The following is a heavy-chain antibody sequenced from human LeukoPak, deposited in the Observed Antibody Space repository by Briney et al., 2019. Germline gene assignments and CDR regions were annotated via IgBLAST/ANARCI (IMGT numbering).Heavy chain of an antibody. CDR2: IYHSGST. CDR1: GFSVSNNYY. Sequence: SETLSLTCTVSGFSVSNNYYWGWIRQPPGKGLEWIGTIYHSGSTYYNPSLKSRVTISVDTSKNQFSLKLSSVTAADTAVYYCARIPDIVVVPAGYYYYYYMDVWGKGTTVTVSS. J-gene: IGHJ6*03. V-gene: IGHV4-38-2*02. D-gene: IGHD2-2*01. CDR3: ARIPDIVVVPAGYYYYYYMDV.